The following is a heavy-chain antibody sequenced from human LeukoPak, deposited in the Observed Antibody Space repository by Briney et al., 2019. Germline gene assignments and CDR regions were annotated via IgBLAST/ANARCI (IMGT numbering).Heavy chain of an antibody. CDR3: ARGGAHNWNDAARFDP. Sequence: ASVKVSCKVSGYTLTELSMHWVRQAPGKGLEWMGWISAYNGNTNYAQKLQGRVTMTTDTSTSTAYMELRSLRSDDTAVYYCARGGAHNWNDAARFDPWGQGTLVTVSS. CDR1: GYTLTELS. D-gene: IGHD1-20*01. J-gene: IGHJ5*02. CDR2: ISAYNGNT. V-gene: IGHV1-18*01.